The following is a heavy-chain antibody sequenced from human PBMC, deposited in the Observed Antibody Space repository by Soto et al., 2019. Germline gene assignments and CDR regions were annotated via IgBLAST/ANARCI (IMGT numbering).Heavy chain of an antibody. CDR1: GGSFSGYY. Sequence: SETLSLTCAVYGGSFSGYYWSWIRQPPGKGLEWIGEINHSGSTNYNPSLKSRVTISVDTSKNQFSLKLSSVTAADTAVYYCARRRGGPQHIVVVTAMQAYYFDYWGQGTLVTVSS. CDR3: ARRRGGPQHIVVVTAMQAYYFDY. J-gene: IGHJ4*02. D-gene: IGHD2-21*02. CDR2: INHSGST. V-gene: IGHV4-34*01.